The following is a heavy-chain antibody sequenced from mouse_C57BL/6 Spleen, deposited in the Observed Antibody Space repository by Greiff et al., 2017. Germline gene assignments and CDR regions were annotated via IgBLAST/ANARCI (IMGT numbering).Heavy chain of an antibody. Sequence: QVQLQQSGAELARPGASVKLSCKASGYTFPSYGISWVKQRTGQGLEWIGEIYPRSGNTYYNEKFKGKATLTADKSSSTAYMELRSLTSEDSAVXFCARGGYYGSSYGAMDYWGQGTSVTVSS. J-gene: IGHJ4*01. V-gene: IGHV1-81*01. CDR2: IYPRSGNT. CDR1: GYTFPSYG. D-gene: IGHD1-1*01. CDR3: ARGGYYGSSYGAMDY.